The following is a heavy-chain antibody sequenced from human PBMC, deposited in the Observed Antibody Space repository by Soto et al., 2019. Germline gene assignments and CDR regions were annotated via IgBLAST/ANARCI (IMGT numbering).Heavy chain of an antibody. D-gene: IGHD2-2*01. CDR1: GYTFTSYG. J-gene: IGHJ6*02. Sequence: ASVKVSCKASGYTFTSYGISWVRQAPGQGLEWMGWISAYNGNTNYAQKLQGRVPMTTDTSTSTAYMELRSLRSDDTAVYYCARDSDCSSTSCYLYYYYGMDVWGQGTTVTVSS. V-gene: IGHV1-18*01. CDR2: ISAYNGNT. CDR3: ARDSDCSSTSCYLYYYYGMDV.